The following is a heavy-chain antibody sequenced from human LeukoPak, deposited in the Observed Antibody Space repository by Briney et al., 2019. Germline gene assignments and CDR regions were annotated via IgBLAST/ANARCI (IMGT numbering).Heavy chain of an antibody. CDR3: AKFHATWYGDT. CDR1: GYNFANYW. D-gene: IGHD6-13*01. V-gene: IGHV5-51*01. CDR2: IYPGSSHT. J-gene: IGHJ4*02. Sequence: GESLKISCQGSGYNFANYWIVWVRQMPGKGLEWMGIIYPGSSHTRYSPSVQGQVTISADTSISTAYLHWSSLQSSDTAMYYCAKFHATWYGDTWGQGTLVTVSS.